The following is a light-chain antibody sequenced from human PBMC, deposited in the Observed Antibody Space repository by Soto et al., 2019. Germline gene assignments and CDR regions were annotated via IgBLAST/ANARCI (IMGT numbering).Light chain of an antibody. Sequence: DTHMAHFPSTLSASVGDMVTIACRASEVIRTWVAVYQQKPGKAPKLLIYRASTLESGVPARFSGSRSGPDFTLTISSLQPEDFATYYCQHYNSYSEAFGQGTKVDIK. CDR1: EVIRTW. CDR2: RAS. J-gene: IGKJ1*01. V-gene: IGKV1-5*03. CDR3: QHYNSYSEA.